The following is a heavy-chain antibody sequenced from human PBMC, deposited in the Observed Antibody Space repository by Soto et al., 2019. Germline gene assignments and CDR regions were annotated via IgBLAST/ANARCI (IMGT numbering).Heavy chain of an antibody. V-gene: IGHV4-59*01. Sequence: SETLSLTCSISNGSIGGFYWNWIRQSPEKGLEWIGQIYFSGSTIYSPSFQSRVTLSVDSSKSQVALRLTSVTAADTAVYFCARASGLSIYNWFDPWGQGILVTVSS. CDR2: IYFSGST. CDR3: ARASGLSIYNWFDP. J-gene: IGHJ5*02. CDR1: NGSIGGFY. D-gene: IGHD3-10*01.